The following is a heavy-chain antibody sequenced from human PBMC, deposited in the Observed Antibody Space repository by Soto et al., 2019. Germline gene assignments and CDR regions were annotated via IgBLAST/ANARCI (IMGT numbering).Heavy chain of an antibody. CDR3: VRGVVPAANEEYYFDY. CDR2: IIPIFGTA. D-gene: IGHD2-2*01. V-gene: IGHV1-69*01. CDR1: GDTFSSYA. Sequence: QVQLVQSGAEVKKPGSSVKVSCKASGDTFSSYAISWVRQAPGQGLEWMGGIIPIFGTANYAQKFQGSVTITADESTSTAYMDLSSLRCEDTAVYYCVRGVVPAANEEYYFDYWGQGTLVTVSS. J-gene: IGHJ4*02.